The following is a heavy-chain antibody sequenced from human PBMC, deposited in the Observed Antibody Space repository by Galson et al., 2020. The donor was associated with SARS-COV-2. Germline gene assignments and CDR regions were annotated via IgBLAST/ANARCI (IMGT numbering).Heavy chain of an antibody. Sequence: GGSLRLSCTASGFTFSSYWMSWVRQAPGKGLEWVANIKQDGSEKYYVDSVKGRFTISRDNAKNSLYLQMNSLRAEDTAVYYCATLGRSSWHFDYWGQGTLVTVSS. D-gene: IGHD6-13*01. J-gene: IGHJ4*02. CDR3: ATLGRSSWHFDY. CDR2: IKQDGSEK. V-gene: IGHV3-7*01. CDR1: GFTFSSYW.